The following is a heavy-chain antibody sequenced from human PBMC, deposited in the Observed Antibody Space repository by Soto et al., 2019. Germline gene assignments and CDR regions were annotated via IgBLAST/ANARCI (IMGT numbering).Heavy chain of an antibody. D-gene: IGHD3-22*01. J-gene: IGHJ6*02. V-gene: IGHV3-23*01. Sequence: PGGSLRLSCAASGFTFSSYAMSWVRQAPGQGLEWVSAFSGSGGSTYYADSVKGRFTISRDNSKNTLYLQMNSLRAEDTAVYYCAKDYYDSSGYYPAVSYYYGMDVWGQGTTVTVSS. CDR1: GFTFSSYA. CDR3: AKDYYDSSGYYPAVSYYYGMDV. CDR2: FSGSGGST.